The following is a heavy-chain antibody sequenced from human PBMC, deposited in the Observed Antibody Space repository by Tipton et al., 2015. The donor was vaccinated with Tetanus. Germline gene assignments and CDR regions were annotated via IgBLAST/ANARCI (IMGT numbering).Heavy chain of an antibody. CDR2: MYHSGQA. V-gene: IGHV4-30-4*01. J-gene: IGHJ5*02. Sequence: TLSLTCSVSGGSISSTDYYWSWIRQPPGKGLEWIGYMYHSGQAYYNSSLKSRVVILVDTSKNQFSPKLSSVTAADTAVYYRARYSIVATSNNWFDPWGQGTLVTVSS. CDR3: ARYSIVATSNNWFDP. CDR1: GGSISSTDYY. D-gene: IGHD5-12*01.